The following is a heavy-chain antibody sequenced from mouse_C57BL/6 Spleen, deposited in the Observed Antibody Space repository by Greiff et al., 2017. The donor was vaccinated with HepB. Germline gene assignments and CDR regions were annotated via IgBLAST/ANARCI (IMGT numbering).Heavy chain of an antibody. CDR2: IDPEDGDT. J-gene: IGHJ3*01. D-gene: IGHD2-4*01. Sequence: EVQLQQSGAELVRPGASVKLSCTASGFNIKDYYMHWVKQRPEQGLEWIGRIDPEDGDTEYAPKFQGKATMTADTSSNTAYLQLSSLTSEDTTVYYWTTIDYDGGFAYWGQGTLVTVSA. CDR3: TTIDYDGGFAY. CDR1: GFNIKDYY. V-gene: IGHV14-1*01.